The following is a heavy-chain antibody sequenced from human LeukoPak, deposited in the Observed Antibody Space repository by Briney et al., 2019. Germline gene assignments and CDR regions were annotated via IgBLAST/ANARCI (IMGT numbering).Heavy chain of an antibody. Sequence: GGSLRLSCAASGFTFSSYSMNWVRQAPGKGLEWVSSISSSSSYIYYADSVKGRFTISRDNAKNSLYLQMNSLRAEDTAVYYCARDLVAPAAPNWFDPWGQGTLVTVSS. CDR2: ISSSSSYI. CDR1: GFTFSSYS. J-gene: IGHJ5*02. CDR3: ARDLVAPAAPNWFDP. D-gene: IGHD2-2*01. V-gene: IGHV3-21*01.